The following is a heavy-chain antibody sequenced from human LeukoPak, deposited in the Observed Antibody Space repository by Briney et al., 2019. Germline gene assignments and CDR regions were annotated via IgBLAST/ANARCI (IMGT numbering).Heavy chain of an antibody. V-gene: IGHV3-30*18. D-gene: IGHD3-10*01. J-gene: IGHJ4*02. CDR3: AQDRIWFGELLALFDY. Sequence: GGSLRLSCAASGFTFSSYGMHWVRQAPGKGLEWVAVISYDGSNKYYADSVKGRFTISRDNSKNTLYLQMNSLRAEDTAVYYCAQDRIWFGELLALFDYWGQGTLVTVSS. CDR2: ISYDGSNK. CDR1: GFTFSSYG.